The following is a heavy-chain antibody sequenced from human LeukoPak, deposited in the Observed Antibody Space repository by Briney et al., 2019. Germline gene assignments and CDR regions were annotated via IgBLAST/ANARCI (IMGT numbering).Heavy chain of an antibody. CDR3: ARDVLHSGWYPLYYFDY. J-gene: IGHJ4*02. V-gene: IGHV3-23*01. CDR1: GFTFNSYA. Sequence: QAGGSLRLSCAASGFTFNSYAMTWVRQAPGKGLEWVSSIGASGGGTYYADSVKGRFTISRDDSKNTLYLQMNSLRAEDTAVYYCARDVLHSGWYPLYYFDYWGQGTLVTVSS. CDR2: IGASGGGT. D-gene: IGHD6-19*01.